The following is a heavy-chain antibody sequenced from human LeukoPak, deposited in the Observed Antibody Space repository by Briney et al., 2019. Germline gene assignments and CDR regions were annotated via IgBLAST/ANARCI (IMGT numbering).Heavy chain of an antibody. CDR2: IYPVDSET. CDR1: GYSFNRYW. V-gene: IGHV5-51*01. J-gene: IGHJ4*02. CDR3: ARHVDSSAYTFEY. D-gene: IGHD3-22*01. Sequence: PGESMKISCKGSGYSFNRYWIGWVRQMPGKSLEWMGTIYPVDSETRDSPSFQGQVTISADKSISTAYLQWSSLKASGTAMYYCARHVDSSAYTFEYWGQGTLVTVSS.